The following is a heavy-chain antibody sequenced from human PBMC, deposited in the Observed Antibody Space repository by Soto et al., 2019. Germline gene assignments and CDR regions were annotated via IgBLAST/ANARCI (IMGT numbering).Heavy chain of an antibody. CDR1: GGTFSSYA. J-gene: IGHJ3*02. CDR2: IIPIFGTV. CDR3: ARDYGSGSINDAFDI. D-gene: IGHD3-10*01. V-gene: IGHV1-69*13. Sequence: SVKVSCKASGGTFSSYAISWVRQAPGQGLEWMGGIIPIFGTVNYAQKFQGRVTITADESTSTAYMELSSLRSEDTAVYYCARDYGSGSINDAFDIWGQGTMVTVSS.